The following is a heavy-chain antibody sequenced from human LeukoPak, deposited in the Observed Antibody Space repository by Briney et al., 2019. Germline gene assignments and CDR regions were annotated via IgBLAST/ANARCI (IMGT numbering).Heavy chain of an antibody. CDR1: GYTFTGYY. D-gene: IGHD1-26*01. J-gene: IGHJ4*02. Sequence: SCKASGYTFTGYYMNWVRQAPGKGLEWVSSISSSSSYTYYADSVKGRFTISRDNAKNSLYLQMNSLRAEDTAVYYCARDASGSYFPPRGPNDYWGQGTLVTVSS. CDR2: ISSSSSYT. V-gene: IGHV3-21*01. CDR3: ARDASGSYFPPRGPNDY.